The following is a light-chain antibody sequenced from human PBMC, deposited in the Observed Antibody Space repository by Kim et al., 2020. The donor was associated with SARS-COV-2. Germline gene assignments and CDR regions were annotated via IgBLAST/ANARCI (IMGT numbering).Light chain of an antibody. Sequence: SPGERDPLSCRASQRVSSNLAWYQQKPGQAPRLLIYGASTRATGIPARFSGSGSGTEFTLTISSLQSGDFAVYYCQQYNNWPPMYTFGQGTKLEI. J-gene: IGKJ2*01. V-gene: IGKV3-15*01. CDR3: QQYNNWPPMYT. CDR2: GAS. CDR1: QRVSSN.